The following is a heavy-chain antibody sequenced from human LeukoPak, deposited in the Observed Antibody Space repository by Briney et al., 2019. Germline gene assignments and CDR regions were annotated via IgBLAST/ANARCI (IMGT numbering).Heavy chain of an antibody. J-gene: IGHJ3*02. CDR2: IYYSGST. CDR1: GGSISSYY. CDR3: ARELGYAFDI. Sequence: PSETLPLTCTVSGGSISSYYWNWIRQPPGKGLEWIGYIYYSGSTNYNPSLKSRVTISVDTSKNQFSLKLSSVTAADTAVYHCARELGYAFDIWGQGTMVTVSS. D-gene: IGHD3-3*02. V-gene: IGHV4-59*01.